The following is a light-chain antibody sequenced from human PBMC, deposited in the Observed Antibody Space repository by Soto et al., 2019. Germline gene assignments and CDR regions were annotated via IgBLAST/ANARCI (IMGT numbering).Light chain of an antibody. V-gene: IGLV2-14*01. CDR1: SSDVGGYNY. Sequence: QSALTQPASVSGSPGQSITISCTGTSSDVGGYNYVSWYQQHPGKAPKLMIYEVTNRPSGVSGRFSGSKSDTSASLAITGLQAEDEADYYCQSYDSSLSGVVFGGGTKLTVL. CDR3: QSYDSSLSGVV. CDR2: EVT. J-gene: IGLJ2*01.